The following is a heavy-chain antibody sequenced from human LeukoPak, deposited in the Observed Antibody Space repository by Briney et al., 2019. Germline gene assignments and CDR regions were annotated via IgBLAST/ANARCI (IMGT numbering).Heavy chain of an antibody. J-gene: IGHJ4*02. D-gene: IGHD6-13*01. Sequence: SQTLSLTCAISGDSVSSNSAAWNWIRQSPSRGLEWLGRTYYRSKWYNDYAVSVKSRITINPDTSKNQFSLQLNSVTPEDTAAYYCARVVLAAGTLTFDYWGQGTLVTVSS. V-gene: IGHV6-1*01. CDR3: ARVVLAAGTLTFDY. CDR1: GDSVSSNSAA. CDR2: TYYRSKWYN.